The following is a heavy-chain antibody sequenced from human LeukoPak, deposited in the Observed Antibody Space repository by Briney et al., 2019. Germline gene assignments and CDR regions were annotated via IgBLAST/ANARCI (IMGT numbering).Heavy chain of an antibody. CDR2: IYYSGST. CDR3: AGGPGGRYYPYYYMYV. CDR1: GGSISSYY. Sequence: TSETLSLTCTVSGGSISSYYWSWIRQPPGKGLEWIGYIYYSGSTNYNPSLKSRVTISVDTSKNQFSLKLSSVTAADTAVYYCAGGPGGRYYPYYYMYVSGKGTTVTVSS. V-gene: IGHV4-59*01. D-gene: IGHD3-10*01. J-gene: IGHJ6*03.